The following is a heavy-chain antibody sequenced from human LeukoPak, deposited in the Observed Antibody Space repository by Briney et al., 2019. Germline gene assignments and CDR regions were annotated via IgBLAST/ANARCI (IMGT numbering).Heavy chain of an antibody. V-gene: IGHV3-9*01. CDR2: ISWNSGNI. D-gene: IGHD6-19*01. J-gene: IGHJ5*01. Sequence: PGRSLRLSCAASGFTFDDYGMHWVRRPPGKGLEWVSGISWNSGNIGYADSVKGRFTISRDNAKNFLYLQMDILKPEDTAFYYCAKVDGYNSGWYDSWGQGTLVTVSS. CDR1: GFTFDDYG. CDR3: AKVDGYNSGWYDS.